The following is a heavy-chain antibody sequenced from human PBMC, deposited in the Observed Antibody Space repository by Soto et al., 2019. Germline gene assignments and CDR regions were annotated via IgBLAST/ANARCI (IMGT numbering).Heavy chain of an antibody. Sequence: PSETLSLTCSVSGDSISSHYWSWIRQPAGKXLEWIGRIYTSGDTTYNPSLKSRVTMSVDTSKNQFSLKLSSVTAADTAVYNCAREYTKIVDGPTPFYFDYWGQGTLVTVSS. CDR2: IYTSGDT. CDR1: GDSISSHY. CDR3: AREYTKIVDGPTPFYFDY. J-gene: IGHJ4*02. V-gene: IGHV4-4*07. D-gene: IGHD6-19*01.